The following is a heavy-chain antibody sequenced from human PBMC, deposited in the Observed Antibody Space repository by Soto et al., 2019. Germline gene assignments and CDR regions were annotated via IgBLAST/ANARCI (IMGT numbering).Heavy chain of an antibody. CDR2: ISYDGSNK. V-gene: IGHV3-30*18. CDR3: AKIGGIAARLDWFDP. D-gene: IGHD6-6*01. CDR1: GFTFSSYG. J-gene: IGHJ5*02. Sequence: GGSLRHSCASSGFTFSSYGMHWVRQAPGKGLEWVAVISYDGSNKYYADSVKGRFTISRDNSKNTLYLQMNSLRAEDTAVYYCAKIGGIAARLDWFDPWGQGTLVTVSS.